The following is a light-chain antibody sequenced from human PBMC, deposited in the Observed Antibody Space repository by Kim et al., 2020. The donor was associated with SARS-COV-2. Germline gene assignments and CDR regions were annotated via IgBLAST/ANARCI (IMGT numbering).Light chain of an antibody. J-gene: IGLJ1*01. V-gene: IGLV3-1*01. CDR1: KLGDKY. CDR2: QDS. CDR3: QAWDSSPEV. Sequence: SYELTQPPSVSLSPGQTASITCSGDKLGDKYACWYQQKPGQSPVLVIYQDSKRPSGIPERFSGSNSGNTATLTISGTQAMDEADYYCQAWDSSPEVFGTG.